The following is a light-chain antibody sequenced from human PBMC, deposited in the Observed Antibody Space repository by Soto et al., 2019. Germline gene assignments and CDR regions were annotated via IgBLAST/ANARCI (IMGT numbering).Light chain of an antibody. V-gene: IGKV3-20*01. CDR3: QQYGSSPPWT. J-gene: IGKJ1*01. CDR1: QSVSDSY. CDR2: GAS. Sequence: ESVLTQSPGTLSLSPGERVTLSCRASQSVSDSYLAWYQQKPGQAPRLLIYGASSRATGIPDRFSGSGSGTDFTLTISRLEPEDFAVYYCQQYGSSPPWTFGQGTKVDIK.